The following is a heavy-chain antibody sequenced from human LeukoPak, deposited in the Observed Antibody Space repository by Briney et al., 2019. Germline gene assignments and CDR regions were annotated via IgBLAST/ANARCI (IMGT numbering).Heavy chain of an antibody. CDR2: INPNTGGT. V-gene: IGHV1-2*02. CDR3: ARVGGNYDFWSGYYNYFDY. Sequence: ASVKVSCKTSGYTFTGYDIHWVRQAPGQGLEWMGWINPNTGGTNFAQIFQGRVTMTRDTSLSTAYLELGRLRSDDTAVYYCARVGGNYDFWSGYYNYFDYWGQGTLVTVSS. CDR1: GYTFTGYD. D-gene: IGHD3-3*01. J-gene: IGHJ4*02.